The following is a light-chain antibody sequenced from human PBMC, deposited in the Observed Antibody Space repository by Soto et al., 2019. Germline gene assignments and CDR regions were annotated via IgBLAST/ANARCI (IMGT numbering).Light chain of an antibody. V-gene: IGLV6-57*04. CDR3: QSYDNGDWV. J-gene: IGLJ3*02. CDR2: EDN. Sequence: NFMLTQPHSMSESPGKTVTISCTRSSGSIASNYVQWYQQRPGSAPATVIYEDNQRPSGVPDRFSGSIDRSSNSASLSISGLETEDEADYYCQSYDNGDWVFGGGTKVTVL. CDR1: SGSIASNY.